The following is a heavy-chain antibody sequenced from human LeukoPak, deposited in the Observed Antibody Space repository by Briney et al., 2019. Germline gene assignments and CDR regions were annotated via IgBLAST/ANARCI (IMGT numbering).Heavy chain of an antibody. V-gene: IGHV4-39*07. J-gene: IGHJ5*02. CDR2: IYYSGST. Sequence: SETLSLTCTVSGGSISSSSYYWGWIRQPPGKGLEWIGSIYYSGSTYYNPSLKSRVTISVDTSKNQFSLKLSSVTAADTAVYYCARHGVVTWFDPWGQGTLVTVSS. CDR3: ARHGVVTWFDP. D-gene: IGHD3-16*01. CDR1: GGSISSSSYY.